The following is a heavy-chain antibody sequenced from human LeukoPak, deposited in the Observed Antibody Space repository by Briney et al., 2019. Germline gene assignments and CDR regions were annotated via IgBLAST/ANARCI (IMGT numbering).Heavy chain of an antibody. Sequence: SETLSLTCAVYGGSFSGYYWSWIRQPPGKGLEWIGEINHSGSTNYNPSLKSRVTISVDTSKNQFSLKLSSVTAADTAVYYCARARGYSYGYGYRGQGTLVTVSS. J-gene: IGHJ4*02. V-gene: IGHV4-34*01. CDR3: ARARGYSYGYGY. CDR1: GGSFSGYY. CDR2: INHSGST. D-gene: IGHD5-18*01.